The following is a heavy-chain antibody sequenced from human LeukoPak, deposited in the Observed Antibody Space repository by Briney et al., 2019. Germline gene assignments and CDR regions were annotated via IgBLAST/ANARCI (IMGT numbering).Heavy chain of an antibody. J-gene: IGHJ3*02. CDR2: IYYSGSP. Sequence: SETLSLTCTVSRASISIYSWSWIRQPPGQGLEWLGYIYYSGSPNYNPPLKNRVTMSVDTSRNQFSLRVNSVTAADTAVYYCAKSNRYCDTASCYEAFDIWGQGTMVTVSS. CDR3: AKSNRYCDTASCYEAFDI. V-gene: IGHV4-59*03. D-gene: IGHD2-2*01. CDR1: RASISIYS.